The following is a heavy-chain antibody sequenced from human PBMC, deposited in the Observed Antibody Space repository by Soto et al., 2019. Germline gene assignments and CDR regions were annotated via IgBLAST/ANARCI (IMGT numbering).Heavy chain of an antibody. V-gene: IGHV3-7*01. CDR3: AREDEAGSYST. J-gene: IGHJ4*02. CDR2: IKQDGSEK. Sequence: GGSLRLSCAASGFTFSSYGMSWVRQAPGKGLEWVANIKQDGSEKYYVDSVKGRFTISRDNAKNSLYLQMNSLRAEDTAVYYCAREDEAGSYSTWGQGTLVTVSS. CDR1: GFTFSSYG. D-gene: IGHD3-10*01.